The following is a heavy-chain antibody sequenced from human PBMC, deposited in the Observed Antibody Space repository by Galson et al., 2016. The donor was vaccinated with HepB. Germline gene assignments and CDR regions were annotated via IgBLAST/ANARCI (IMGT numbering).Heavy chain of an antibody. V-gene: IGHV1-2*06. CDR3: ARVLMPMTTGWRSMLDP. Sequence: SVKVSCKASGYTFTGHYIHWVRQAPGQGLEWMGRIDPNSGGTKYAHIFEDRVTMTRDTSTTTAYMELSGLTSGDTAVYYCARVLMPMTTGWRSMLDPWGHGTLVAVSS. CDR1: GYTFTGHY. D-gene: IGHD4-17*01. CDR2: IDPNSGGT. J-gene: IGHJ5*02.